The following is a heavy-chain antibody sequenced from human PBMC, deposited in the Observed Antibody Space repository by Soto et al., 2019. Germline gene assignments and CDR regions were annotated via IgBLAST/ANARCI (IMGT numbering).Heavy chain of an antibody. CDR2: IIPILGIA. CDR3: ARSSSWYLRAFDI. Sequence: GAPVEGPFQASGGPFSRLTISLGRQAPGQGLEWMGRIIPILGIANYAQKFQGRVTITADKSTSTAYMELSSLRSEDTAVYYCARSSSWYLRAFDIWGQGTMVTVSS. D-gene: IGHD6-13*01. J-gene: IGHJ3*02. V-gene: IGHV1-69*02. CDR1: GGPFSRLT.